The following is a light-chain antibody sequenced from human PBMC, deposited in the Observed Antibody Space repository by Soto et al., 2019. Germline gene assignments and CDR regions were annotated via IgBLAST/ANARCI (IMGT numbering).Light chain of an antibody. CDR1: SSDIGGYNY. CDR2: EVS. Sequence: QSALTQPASVSGSPGQSITISCTGTSSDIGGYNYVSWYQQHPGKAPKLMIYEVSNRPSGVSNRFSGSKSGNTASLTISGLQAEDEADYYCSSNTSSTPYVVFGGGTKLTVL. CDR3: SSNTSSTPYVV. V-gene: IGLV2-14*01. J-gene: IGLJ2*01.